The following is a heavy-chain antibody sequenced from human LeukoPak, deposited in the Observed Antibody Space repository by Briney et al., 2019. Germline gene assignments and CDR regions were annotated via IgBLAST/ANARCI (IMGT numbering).Heavy chain of an antibody. CDR3: ARDDLKLYSSSRFDP. Sequence: GASVKVSCKASGYTFTSYYMHWVRQAPGQGLEWMGIINPSGGSTSYAQKFQGGVTMTRDMSTSTVYMELSSLRSEDTAVYYCARDDLKLYSSSRFDPWGQGTLVTVSS. V-gene: IGHV1-46*01. CDR2: INPSGGST. D-gene: IGHD6-6*01. J-gene: IGHJ5*02. CDR1: GYTFTSYY.